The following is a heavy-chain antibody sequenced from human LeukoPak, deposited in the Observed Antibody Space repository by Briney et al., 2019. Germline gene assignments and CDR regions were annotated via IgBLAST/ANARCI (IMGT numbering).Heavy chain of an antibody. J-gene: IGHJ6*03. D-gene: IGHD3-10*01. Sequence: GRSLRLSCEASGFTFSSYSMHWVRQAPGKGLEWVAVISHDERNKYYADSVKGRFTISRDNSKNTLYLQMNSLRAEDTAVYYCARERGEITMVRGVSASYYYYIDVWGKGTTVTISS. V-gene: IGHV3-30*03. CDR3: ARERGEITMVRGVSASYYYYIDV. CDR2: ISHDERNK. CDR1: GFTFSSYS.